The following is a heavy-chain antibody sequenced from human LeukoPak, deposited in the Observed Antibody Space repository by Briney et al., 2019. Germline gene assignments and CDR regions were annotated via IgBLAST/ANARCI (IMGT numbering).Heavy chain of an antibody. V-gene: IGHV3-23*01. J-gene: IGHJ4*02. CDR3: ARALGAFFDC. CDR2: ISGSGGGT. D-gene: IGHD4/OR15-4a*01. CDR1: GFTFNSYA. Sequence: GGSLRLSCAASGFTFNSYAMNWVRQAPGKGLEWVSAISGSGGGTYYADSVKGRFTTSRDNSKNTLYLQMNSLRAEDTAVYFCARALGAFFDCWGQGTLVTVSS.